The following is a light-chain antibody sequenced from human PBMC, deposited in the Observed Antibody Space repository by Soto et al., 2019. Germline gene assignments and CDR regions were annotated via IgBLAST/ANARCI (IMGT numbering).Light chain of an antibody. CDR3: QQYDSSPYT. CDR2: AAS. Sequence: EIVLTQSPGTLSLSPGERATLSCRASQSVSSTYFSWYQQKPGQAPRLLIYAASSRETGIPDTFSGSGSGTDITLTISRLEPEDFAVYYCQQYDSSPYTFGQGTKLEIK. V-gene: IGKV3-20*01. CDR1: QSVSSTY. J-gene: IGKJ2*01.